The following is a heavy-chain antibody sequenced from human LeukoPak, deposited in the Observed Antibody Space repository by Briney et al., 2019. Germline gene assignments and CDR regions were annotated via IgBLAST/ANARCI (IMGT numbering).Heavy chain of an antibody. CDR1: GGSISSHY. V-gene: IGHV4-59*11. CDR2: IYYSGST. D-gene: IGHD2-15*01. CDR3: ARDLGCSGGSCYPFDY. Sequence: SETLSLTCTVSGGSISSHYWSWIRQPPGKGLEWIGYIYYSGSTNYNPSLKSRVAISVDTSKNQFSLKLSSVTAADTAVYYCARDLGCSGGSCYPFDYWGQGTLVTVSS. J-gene: IGHJ4*02.